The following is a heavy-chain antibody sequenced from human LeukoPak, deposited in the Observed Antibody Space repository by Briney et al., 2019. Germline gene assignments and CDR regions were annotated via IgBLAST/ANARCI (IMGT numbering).Heavy chain of an antibody. CDR3: AKASKGWVGELT. Sequence: PGGSLRLSCAASGFTISNNYIRWLRQAPGKGLEWVSHIYSGGFTQFAGSVRGRFTMSRDSSKNTLYLQINSLRAEDTAVYYCAKASKGWVGELTWGQGTLVTVSS. CDR1: GFTISNNY. CDR2: IYSGGFT. J-gene: IGHJ4*02. V-gene: IGHV3-66*01. D-gene: IGHD3-10*01.